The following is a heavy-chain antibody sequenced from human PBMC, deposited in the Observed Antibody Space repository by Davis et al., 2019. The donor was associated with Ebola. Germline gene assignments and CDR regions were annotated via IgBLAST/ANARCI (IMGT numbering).Heavy chain of an antibody. CDR1: GFSFSSFG. J-gene: IGHJ4*02. CDR2: IRYDGNNQ. CDR3: AKSFLITGSHMSEFRGVDY. D-gene: IGHD2-8*02. Sequence: PGGSLRLSCAASGFSFSSFGMHWVRKASGKGLEWVAVIRYDGNNQYYADSVKGRFTISRDNSKNMLYLQMDSLRADDTAVYYCAKSFLITGSHMSEFRGVDYWGQGTVVTVSS. V-gene: IGHV3-33*08.